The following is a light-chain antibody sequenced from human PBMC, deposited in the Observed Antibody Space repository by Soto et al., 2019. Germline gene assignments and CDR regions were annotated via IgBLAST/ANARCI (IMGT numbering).Light chain of an antibody. CDR3: PQYGSSWLT. Sequence: EIVLTQSPATLSLSPGERATLSCGASQGLSSSHLAWYQQKPGLAPRLLIYDASSRATGIPDRFSGSGSGTDFTLTISRLEPEDFAVYYCPQYGSSWLTFGGGTRVEI. CDR1: QGLSSSH. CDR2: DAS. J-gene: IGKJ4*01. V-gene: IGKV3D-20*01.